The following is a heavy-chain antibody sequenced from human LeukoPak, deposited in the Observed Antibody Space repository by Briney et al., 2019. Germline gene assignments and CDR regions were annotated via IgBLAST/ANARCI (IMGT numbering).Heavy chain of an antibody. D-gene: IGHD3-22*01. V-gene: IGHV1-18*01. Sequence: ASVKVSCKASGYTFTSYGISWVRQAPGRGLEWMGWISAYNGNTNYAQKLQGRVTMTTDTSTSTAYMELRSLRSDDTAVYYCARDSPYYYDSSGYYRDAFDIWGQGTMVTVSS. CDR1: GYTFTSYG. CDR2: ISAYNGNT. CDR3: ARDSPYYYDSSGYYRDAFDI. J-gene: IGHJ3*02.